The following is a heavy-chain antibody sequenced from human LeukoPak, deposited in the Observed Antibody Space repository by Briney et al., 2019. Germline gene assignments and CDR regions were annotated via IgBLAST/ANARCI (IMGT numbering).Heavy chain of an antibody. D-gene: IGHD3-22*01. CDR1: GFTVSSNS. V-gene: IGHV3-66*01. CDR3: ARKHYYDSSGFFPPMDY. J-gene: IGHJ4*02. Sequence: PGGSLRLSCAASGFTVSSNSMSWVRQGPGKGLEWVSVMYCGGSTFYADSVKGRFTISRDNSKNTLYLQMNSLRAEDTAVYYCARKHYYDSSGFFPPMDYWGQGTLVTVSS. CDR2: MYCGGST.